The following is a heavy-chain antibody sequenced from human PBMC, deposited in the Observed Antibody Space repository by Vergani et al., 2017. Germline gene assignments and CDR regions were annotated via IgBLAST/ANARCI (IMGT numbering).Heavy chain of an antibody. J-gene: IGHJ4*02. CDR1: ADSISSGSYY. CDR3: ARQRPGSGWSPGDFDD. D-gene: IGHD6-19*01. V-gene: IGHV4-39*01. CDR2: IYYSGLT. Sequence: QLHLQESGPGLMKPSETLSLTCTVSADSISSGSYYWGWIRQPPGKSLEWIGSIYYSGLTYYNPSLKSRVAISVDTSKNQFSLKVTSVTAADTAVYFCARQRPGSGWSPGDFDDWGQGILVTVSS.